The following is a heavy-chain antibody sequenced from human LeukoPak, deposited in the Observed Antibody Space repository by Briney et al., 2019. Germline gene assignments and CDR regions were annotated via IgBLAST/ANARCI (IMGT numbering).Heavy chain of an antibody. CDR2: IYLRGNT. Sequence: SETLSLTCAISGGSISSSNWWTWVRQPPGKGLEWVGEIYLRGNTNYNPSLESRVTISVDESKTQLSLRLESVTAADTAVYYCARGTGSSRTDYFDYWGQGTLVTVPS. J-gene: IGHJ4*02. V-gene: IGHV4-4*02. CDR3: ARGTGSSRTDYFDY. CDR1: GGSISSSNW. D-gene: IGHD6-13*01.